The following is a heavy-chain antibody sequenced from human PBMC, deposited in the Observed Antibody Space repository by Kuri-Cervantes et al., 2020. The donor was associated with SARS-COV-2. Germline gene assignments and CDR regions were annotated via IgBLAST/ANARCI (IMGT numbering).Heavy chain of an antibody. Sequence: GGSLRLSCAASGFTFSDYTMNWVRQAPGKGLDWVAYISKTTGTIYYADSVKGRFTISRDNAKNSLFLQMSSLRAEDTAVYYCAAELVAAYGMDVWGQGTTVTVSS. J-gene: IGHJ6*02. CDR2: ISKTTGTI. D-gene: IGHD1-7*01. CDR1: GFTFSDYT. CDR3: AAELVAAYGMDV. V-gene: IGHV3-48*01.